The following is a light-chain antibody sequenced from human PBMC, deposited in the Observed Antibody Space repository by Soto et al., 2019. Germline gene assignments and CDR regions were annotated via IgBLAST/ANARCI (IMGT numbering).Light chain of an antibody. V-gene: IGKV3-20*01. CDR2: GAS. Sequence: EVGWTQSPGTLSLSPGERATLSCRASQSISSSYLAWYQQKPGQAPRLLVYGASSRATGIPDRFSGSGSGTDFTLTISRLEPEDFAVYYCQQYGSSRFTFGPGTKVDIK. CDR1: QSISSSY. CDR3: QQYGSSRFT. J-gene: IGKJ3*01.